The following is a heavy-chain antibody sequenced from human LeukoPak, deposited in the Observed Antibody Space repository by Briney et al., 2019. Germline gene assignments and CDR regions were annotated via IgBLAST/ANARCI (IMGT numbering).Heavy chain of an antibody. CDR2: IWYDGSNK. CDR1: GFTFNSYG. CDR3: ARARTTRGFDY. D-gene: IGHD4-17*01. J-gene: IGHJ4*02. Sequence: PGGSLRLSCAASGFTFNSYGIHWVRQAPGKGLEWVAFIWYDGSNKYYADSMKGRFTISRDNSKNTLYLQMNSLRAEDTAVYYCARARTTRGFDYWGQGTLVTVSS. V-gene: IGHV3-33*01.